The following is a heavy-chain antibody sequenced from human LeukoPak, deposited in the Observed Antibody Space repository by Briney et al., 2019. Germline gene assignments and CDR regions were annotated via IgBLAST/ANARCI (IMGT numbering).Heavy chain of an antibody. CDR1: GFTFSSYA. J-gene: IGHJ4*02. CDR3: ARMNLGGAFFDY. V-gene: IGHV3-30*04. CDR2: ISYDGSNK. Sequence: GRSLRLSCAASGFTFSSYAMHWVRQAPGEGLEWVAVISYDGSNKYYADSVKGRFTISRDNSKNTLYLQMNSLRAEDTAVYYCARMNLGGAFFDYWGQGTLVTVSS. D-gene: IGHD3-16*01.